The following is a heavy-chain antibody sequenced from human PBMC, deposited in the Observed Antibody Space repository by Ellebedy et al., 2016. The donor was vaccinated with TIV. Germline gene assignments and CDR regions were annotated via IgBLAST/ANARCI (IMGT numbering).Heavy chain of an antibody. CDR3: VREAYYGSSAGPTFYFDY. CDR1: GFSFSSYA. V-gene: IGHV3-64*01. Sequence: GESLKISCAASGFSFSSYAMHWVRQAPGKRLEYVSAISSTGGTTYYANSVKGRFIMSRDNSKNTLHLQMGSLRDEDMAVYYCVREAYYGSSAGPTFYFDYWGQGTLVTVSS. CDR2: ISSTGGTT. J-gene: IGHJ4*02. D-gene: IGHD3-22*01.